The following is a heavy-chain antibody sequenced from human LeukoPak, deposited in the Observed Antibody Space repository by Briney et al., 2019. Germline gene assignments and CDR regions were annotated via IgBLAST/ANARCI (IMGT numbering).Heavy chain of an antibody. V-gene: IGHV4-34*01. CDR1: GGSFSGYY. J-gene: IGHJ2*01. Sequence: SETLSLTCAVYGGSFSGYYWSWIRQPPGEGRECIKEISHSGSINYNPSLKSRVTISIDTSKKQFSLKLSCVTAADTAVYFCATEVAGRYFEFWGRGTLVTVSS. CDR3: ATEVAGRYFEF. CDR2: ISHSGSI.